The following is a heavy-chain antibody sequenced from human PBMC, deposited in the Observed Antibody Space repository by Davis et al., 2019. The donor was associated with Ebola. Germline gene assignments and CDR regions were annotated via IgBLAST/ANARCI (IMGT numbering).Heavy chain of an antibody. J-gene: IGHJ6*02. CDR1: GASSSGYY. Sequence: MPSDLLSSPFALHGASSSGYYCGGIRQPPGKGLEWIGEINHSGSTNYNPSLKSRVTISVDTSKNQFSLKVSSVTAADTAMYYCARDLRAYDILNGYYSGGMDVWGQGITVTVSS. V-gene: IGHV4-34*01. CDR2: INHSGST. D-gene: IGHD3-9*01. CDR3: ARDLRAYDILNGYYSGGMDV.